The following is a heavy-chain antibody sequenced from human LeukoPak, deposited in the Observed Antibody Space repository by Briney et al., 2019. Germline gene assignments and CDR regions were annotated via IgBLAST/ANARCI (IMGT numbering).Heavy chain of an antibody. CDR2: IYSGGST. V-gene: IGHV3-66*02. J-gene: IGHJ3*02. CDR3: ARDRSIEEALDAFGI. Sequence: GGSLRLSCAASGFTVRSNYISWVRQAPGKGLEWVSVIYSGGSTYYVDSVKGRLTISRDNSKNTLYLQMNSLRAEDTAVYYCARDRSIEEALDAFGIWGQGQWSPSPQ. D-gene: IGHD2-21*01. CDR1: GFTVRSNY.